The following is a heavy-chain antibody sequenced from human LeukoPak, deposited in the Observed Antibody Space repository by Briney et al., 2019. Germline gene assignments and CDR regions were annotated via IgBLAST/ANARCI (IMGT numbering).Heavy chain of an antibody. D-gene: IGHD3-10*01. V-gene: IGHV5-51*01. CDR1: GYSFASYW. J-gene: IGHJ4*02. Sequence: GESLKISCKGSGYSFASYWIGWVRQMPGKGLEWMGIIYPGDSDTRYSPSFQGQVTISADKSISTAYLQWSSLRASDSAVYYCARRSGSVDFDYWGQGTLVTVSS. CDR3: ARRSGSVDFDY. CDR2: IYPGDSDT.